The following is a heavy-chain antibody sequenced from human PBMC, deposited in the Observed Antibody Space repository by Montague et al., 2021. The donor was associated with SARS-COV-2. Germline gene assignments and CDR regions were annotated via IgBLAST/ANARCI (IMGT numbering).Heavy chain of an antibody. CDR3: AKSSLLWFGRPFDF. CDR1: GFTFSDYY. CDR2: ISNSGRYT. J-gene: IGHJ4*02. Sequence: SLRLSCAASGFTFSDYYMSWIRQAPGKGLEWVSYISNSGRYTNYADSVQGRFTISSANAKNSLYLQLNSLRAEDTAEYSCAKSSLLWFGRPFDFWGQGILVTVSS. V-gene: IGHV3-11*03. D-gene: IGHD3-10*01.